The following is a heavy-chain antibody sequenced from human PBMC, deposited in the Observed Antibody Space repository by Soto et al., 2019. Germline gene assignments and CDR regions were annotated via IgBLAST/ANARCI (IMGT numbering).Heavy chain of an antibody. CDR1: GGTFSSYA. Sequence: SVKVSCKASGGTFSSYAISWVRQAPGQGLEWKGGIIPIFGTANYAQKFQGRVTITADESTSTAYMELSSLRSEDTAVYYCVRGDYYDSSGLSPIGYYYYYGMDVWGQGTTVTVSS. CDR3: VRGDYYDSSGLSPIGYYYYYGMDV. V-gene: IGHV1-69*13. D-gene: IGHD3-22*01. J-gene: IGHJ6*02. CDR2: IIPIFGTA.